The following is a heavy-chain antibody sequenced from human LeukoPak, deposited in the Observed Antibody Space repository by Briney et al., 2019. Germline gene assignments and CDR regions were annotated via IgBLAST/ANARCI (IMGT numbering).Heavy chain of an antibody. CDR1: GYTFTSYG. CDR2: ISAYNGNT. Sequence: ASVKFSCKASGYTFTSYGISWVRQAPGQGLEWMGSISAYNGNTNYAQKLQGRVTMTTDTSTSTAYMELRSLRSDDTAVYYCARNGGYDILTGYDFDYWGQGTLVTVSS. CDR3: ARNGGYDILTGYDFDY. J-gene: IGHJ4*02. V-gene: IGHV1-18*04. D-gene: IGHD3-9*01.